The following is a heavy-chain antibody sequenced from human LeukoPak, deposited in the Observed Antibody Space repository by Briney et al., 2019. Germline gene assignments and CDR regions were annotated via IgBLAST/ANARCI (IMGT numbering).Heavy chain of an antibody. CDR3: ARLGGYSYVFYYFGY. D-gene: IGHD5-18*01. J-gene: IGHJ4*02. CDR2: IYYTGST. Sequence: SETLSLTCTVSGGSISSSTYYWGWIRQPPGKGLEWIGSIYYTGSTYYNPSLKSRVTISVDTSKHPFSLKLSSVTAADTAVYYCARLGGYSYVFYYFGYWGQGTLVTVSS. V-gene: IGHV4-39*01. CDR1: GGSISSSTYY.